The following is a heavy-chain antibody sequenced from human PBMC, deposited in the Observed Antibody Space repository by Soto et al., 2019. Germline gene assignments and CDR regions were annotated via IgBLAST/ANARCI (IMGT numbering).Heavy chain of an antibody. D-gene: IGHD2-15*01. CDR2: INPKNGDT. J-gene: IGHJ6*02. CDR3: SNGGWTVGHCSGGSCYDGMDV. V-gene: IGHV1-2*02. Sequence: XSVKVSSEASVYMYIGFSLHWVRQAPGQGLEWLGWINPKNGDTNYAQKLQGRVTMTRDTSINTVYMELNSLKSDDTAVYYCSNGGWTVGHCSGGSCYDGMDVWGQGSTVTVSS. CDR1: VYMYIGFS.